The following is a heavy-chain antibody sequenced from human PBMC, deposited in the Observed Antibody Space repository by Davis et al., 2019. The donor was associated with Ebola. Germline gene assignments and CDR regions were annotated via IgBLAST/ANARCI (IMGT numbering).Heavy chain of an antibody. CDR1: GYTFTTYG. CDR3: ARGHNYAHEY. V-gene: IGHV1-18*04. Sequence: ASVKVSCKASGYTFTTYGISWVRQAPGQGLEWMGWISPYNGNIKYAQKIQGRVTMTTDSLTSTAYMELSSLRYDDTADYYCARGHNYAHEYWGQGTLVTVSS. D-gene: IGHD4-11*01. J-gene: IGHJ4*02. CDR2: ISPYNGNI.